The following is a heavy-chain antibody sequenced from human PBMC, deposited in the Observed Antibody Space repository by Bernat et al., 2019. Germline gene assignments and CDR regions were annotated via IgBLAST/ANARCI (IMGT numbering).Heavy chain of an antibody. CDR2: SRNKANSYTT. CDR1: GFIFSDHY. CDR3: ARVVSVQSGDSSGWSDAFDI. D-gene: IGHD6-19*01. J-gene: IGHJ3*02. Sequence: EVQLVESGGGLVQPGRSLRLSCAASGFIFSDHYMDWVRQAPGKGLEWVGRSRNKANSYTTEYAASVKGRFTISRDDSKNSLYLQMNSLKTEDTAVYYGARVVSVQSGDSSGWSDAFDIWGQGTMVTVSS. V-gene: IGHV3-72*01.